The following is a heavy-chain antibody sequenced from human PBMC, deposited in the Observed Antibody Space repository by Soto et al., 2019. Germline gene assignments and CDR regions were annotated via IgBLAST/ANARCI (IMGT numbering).Heavy chain of an antibody. CDR1: GGSISSYY. V-gene: IGHV4-59*08. J-gene: IGHJ3*02. CDR3: ARHFGGWRVVIDI. D-gene: IGHD3-16*01. Sequence: SETLSLTCTVSGGSISSYYWSWIRQPPGKGLEWIGYIYYSGSTNYNPSLKSRVTISVDTSKNQLSLKLSSVTAADTAVYYCARHFGGWRVVIDIWGQGTMVT. CDR2: IYYSGST.